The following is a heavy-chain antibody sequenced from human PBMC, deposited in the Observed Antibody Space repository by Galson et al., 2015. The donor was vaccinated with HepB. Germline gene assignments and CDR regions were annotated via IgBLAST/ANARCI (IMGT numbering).Heavy chain of an antibody. CDR2: ISAYNGTA. J-gene: IGHJ4*02. V-gene: IGHV1-18*01. CDR1: GYTFTSYG. CDR3: ARDVRDSSGYYFDY. Sequence: SVKVSCKASGYTFTSYGISWVRQAPGQGLEWMGWISAYNGTANYAQKFQGRVTITADKSTSTAYMELSSLRSEDTAVYYCARDVRDSSGYYFDYWGQGTLVTVSS. D-gene: IGHD3-22*01.